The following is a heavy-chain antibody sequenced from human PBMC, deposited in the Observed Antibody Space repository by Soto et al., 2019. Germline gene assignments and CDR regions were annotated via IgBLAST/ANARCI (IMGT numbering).Heavy chain of an antibody. Sequence: SETLSLTCAVYGESFSGYYWSWIRQPPGKGLEWIGEINHSGSTNYNPSLKSRVTISVDASKNQFSLKLSSVTAADTAVYYCARGYYDILTGHYDLFDYWGQGTLVTVSS. CDR2: INHSGST. V-gene: IGHV4-34*01. CDR3: ARGYYDILTGHYDLFDY. CDR1: GESFSGYY. D-gene: IGHD3-9*01. J-gene: IGHJ4*02.